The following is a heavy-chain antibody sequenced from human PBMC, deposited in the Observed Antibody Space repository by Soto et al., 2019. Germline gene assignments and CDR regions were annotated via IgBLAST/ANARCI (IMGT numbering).Heavy chain of an antibody. CDR2: IWYDGSNK. Sequence: QVQLVESGGGVVQPGRSLRLSCAASGFTFSSYGMHWVRQAPGKGLEWVAVIWYDGSNKYYADSVKGRFTISRDNSKNTLYLQMNSLRAEDTAVYYCAREPSGYYFRYYFDYWGQGTLVTVSS. CDR1: GFTFSSYG. CDR3: AREPSGYYFRYYFDY. D-gene: IGHD3-22*01. V-gene: IGHV3-33*01. J-gene: IGHJ4*02.